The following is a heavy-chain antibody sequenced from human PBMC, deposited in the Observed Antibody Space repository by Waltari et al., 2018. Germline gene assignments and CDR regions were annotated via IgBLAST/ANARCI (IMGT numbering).Heavy chain of an antibody. D-gene: IGHD3-16*01. J-gene: IGHJ4*02. CDR1: GYAFTSYY. CDR3: ARTYQSASYSDY. V-gene: IGHV1-2*02. CDR2: IPPNSGGT. Sequence: QVQLVQSGAEVRKPGASVKVSCKTSGYAFTSYYMHWVRQAPGQGLEWMGWIPPNSGGTNYAQKYQGRITMTRDTSISTVYMELSRLISNDTAVYYCARTYQSASYSDYWGQGTPVTVSS.